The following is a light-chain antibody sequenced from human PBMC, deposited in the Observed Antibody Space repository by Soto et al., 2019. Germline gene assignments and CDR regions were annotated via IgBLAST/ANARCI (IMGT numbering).Light chain of an antibody. CDR2: DVS. V-gene: IGLV2-14*03. J-gene: IGLJ2*01. CDR1: SSDVGDYNY. CDR3: SSYTSTSLVV. Sequence: QSVLTQPASVSGSPGQSITISCTGTSSDVGDYNYVSWYQQHPGKAPKLMIYDVSNRPSGVSNRFFGSKSGNTASLTISGLQAEDEADYYCSSYTSTSLVVFGGGTKLTVL.